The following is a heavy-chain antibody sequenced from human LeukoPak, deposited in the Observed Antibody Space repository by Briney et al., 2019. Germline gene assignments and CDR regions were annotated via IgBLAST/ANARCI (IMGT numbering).Heavy chain of an antibody. CDR2: MSPNSGDT. Sequence: ASVKVSCKASGYTFTSFHINWVRQATGQGLEWMGWMSPNSGDTAYAHKFQGRITMTRSTSITTAYMELSSLRSEDTAVYYCATRRRAGAAPSAFDIWGQGTMVTVSS. CDR1: GYTFTSFH. D-gene: IGHD7-27*01. J-gene: IGHJ3*02. V-gene: IGHV1-8*01. CDR3: ATRRRAGAAPSAFDI.